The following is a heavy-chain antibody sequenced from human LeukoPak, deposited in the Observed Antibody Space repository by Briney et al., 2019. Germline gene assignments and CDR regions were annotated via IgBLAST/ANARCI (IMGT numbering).Heavy chain of an antibody. CDR1: GGSTSSYY. CDR3: ARHRYDYPDY. CDR2: IYYSGST. J-gene: IGHJ4*02. D-gene: IGHD5-12*01. V-gene: IGHV4-59*08. Sequence: SETLSLTCTVSGGSTSSYYWSWIRQPAGKGLEWIGYIYYSGSTNYNPSLKSRVTISVDTSKNQFSLKLSSVTAADTAVYYCARHRYDYPDYWGQGTLVTVSS.